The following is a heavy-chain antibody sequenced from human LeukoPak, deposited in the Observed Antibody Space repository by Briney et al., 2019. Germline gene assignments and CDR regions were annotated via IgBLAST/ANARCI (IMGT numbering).Heavy chain of an antibody. CDR1: GDSISSYY. CDR2: IYYSGRT. J-gene: IGHJ4*02. CDR3: ARLKMIRGAIIPNYFDY. D-gene: IGHD3-10*01. Sequence: SETLSLTCTVSGDSISSYYWSWIRQPPGKGLEWIGYIYYSGRTNYNPSLKSRVTISVDTSKNQFSLNLSSVTAADTAVYYCARLKMIRGAIIPNYFDYWGQGTLVTVSS. V-gene: IGHV4-59*01.